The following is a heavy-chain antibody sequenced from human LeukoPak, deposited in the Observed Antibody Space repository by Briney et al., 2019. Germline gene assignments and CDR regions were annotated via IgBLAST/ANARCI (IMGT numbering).Heavy chain of an antibody. V-gene: IGHV1-2*02. D-gene: IGHD3-3*01. CDR3: ARETELRYLEWPLGYVDV. Sequence: ASVKVSCKASGYTLTGHYMHWVRQAPGQGLEWVGWINPNSGGTKYAQKFQGRVTMTRDTSISTAYMDLSRLRSDDTAVYYCARETELRYLEWPLGYVDVWGKGTTVTVSS. CDR1: GYTLTGHY. J-gene: IGHJ6*03. CDR2: INPNSGGT.